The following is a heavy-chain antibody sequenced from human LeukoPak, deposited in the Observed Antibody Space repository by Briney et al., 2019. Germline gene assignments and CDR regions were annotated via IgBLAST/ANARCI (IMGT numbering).Heavy chain of an antibody. J-gene: IGHJ4*02. CDR1: GGTFSSYA. Sequence: ASVKVSCKASGGTFSSYAISWVRQAPGKGLEWLSCISGRGESTHFADSAKGRFSISRENSKNTLSLQMNSLRAEDTAIYYCAALGVGGYWGQGTLVTVSS. CDR2: ISGRGEST. D-gene: IGHD3-16*01. CDR3: AALGVGGY. V-gene: IGHV3-23*01.